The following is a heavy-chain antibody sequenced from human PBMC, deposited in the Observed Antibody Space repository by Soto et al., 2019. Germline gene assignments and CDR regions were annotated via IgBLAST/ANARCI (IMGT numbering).Heavy chain of an antibody. CDR2: IYHSGST. J-gene: IGHJ5*02. Sequence: SETLSLTCAVSGGSISSSNWWSWVRQPPGKGLEWIGEIYHSGSTNYNPSLKSRVTISVDKSKNQFSLKLSSVTAADTAVYYCARTLIVVVPAAFGWFDPWGQGTLVTVSS. CDR1: GGSISSSNW. V-gene: IGHV4-4*02. D-gene: IGHD2-2*01. CDR3: ARTLIVVVPAAFGWFDP.